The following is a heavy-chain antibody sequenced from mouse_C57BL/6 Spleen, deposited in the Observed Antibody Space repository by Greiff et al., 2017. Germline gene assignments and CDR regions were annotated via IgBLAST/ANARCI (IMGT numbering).Heavy chain of an antibody. V-gene: IGHV1-50*01. CDR1: GYTFTSYW. J-gene: IGHJ2*01. CDR2: IDPSDSYT. Sequence: QVQLQQPGAELVKPGASVKLSCKASGYTFTSYWMQWVKQRPGQGLEWIGEIDPSDSYTNYNQKFKGKATLTVDTTSSTAYMQLSSLTSEDSAVYYCANWDGGGFDYWGQGTTLTVSS. D-gene: IGHD4-1*01. CDR3: ANWDGGGFDY.